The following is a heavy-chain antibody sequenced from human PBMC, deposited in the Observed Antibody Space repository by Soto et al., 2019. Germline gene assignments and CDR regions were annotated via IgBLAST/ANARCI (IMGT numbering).Heavy chain of an antibody. CDR2: ISGSGGST. V-gene: IGHV3-23*01. CDR3: AKDLTVRKLRYFDWLLGYYFDY. J-gene: IGHJ4*02. CDR1: GFTFSSYA. D-gene: IGHD3-9*01. Sequence: GGSLRLSCAASGFTFSSYAMSWVRQAPGKGLEWVSAISGSGGSTYYADSVKGRLTISRDNSKNTLYLQMNSLRAEDTAVYYWAKDLTVRKLRYFDWLLGYYFDYWGQGTLVTVSS.